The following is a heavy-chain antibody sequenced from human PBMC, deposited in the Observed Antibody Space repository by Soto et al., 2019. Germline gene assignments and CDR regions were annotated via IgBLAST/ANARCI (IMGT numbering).Heavy chain of an antibody. J-gene: IGHJ6*02. CDR3: ATLGGSGVLYGMDV. CDR1: GGTFSSYA. Sequence: SVKVSCKASGGTFSSYAISWVRQAPGQGLEWMGGIIPIFGTANYAQKFQGRVTITADESTSTAYMELSSLRSEDTAVYYCATLGGSGVLYGMDVWGQGTTVTVS. V-gene: IGHV1-69*13. CDR2: IIPIFGTA. D-gene: IGHD3-10*01.